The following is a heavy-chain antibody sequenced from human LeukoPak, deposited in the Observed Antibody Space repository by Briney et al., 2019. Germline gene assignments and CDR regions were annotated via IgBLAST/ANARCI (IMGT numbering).Heavy chain of an antibody. D-gene: IGHD2/OR15-2a*01. J-gene: IGHJ4*02. CDR1: GFTASGYW. CDR3: ARDGQGPISLDY. CDR2: ITEDGSGK. Sequence: GWSLRLSCSASGFTASGYWMHWVRQHPARGLIWLSYITEDGSGKSYEDSVRGRFPISRDNAKNTVHLQMTSLRVDDTAVYYCARDGQGPISLDYWGQGTPVTVSS. V-gene: IGHV3-74*01.